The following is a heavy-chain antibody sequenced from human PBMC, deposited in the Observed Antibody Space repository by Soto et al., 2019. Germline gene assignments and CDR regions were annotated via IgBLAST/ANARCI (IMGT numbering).Heavy chain of an antibody. D-gene: IGHD2-2*01. J-gene: IGHJ5*02. V-gene: IGHV1-69*01. CDR1: GGTFSSYA. CDR3: ARSFRDRYCSSTSCYHWFDP. Sequence: KVSCKASGGTFSSYAISWVRQAPGQGLEWMGGIIPIFGTANYAQKFQGRVTITADESTSTAYMELSSLRSEDTAVYYCARSFRDRYCSSTSCYHWFDPWGQGTLVTVSS. CDR2: IIPIFGTA.